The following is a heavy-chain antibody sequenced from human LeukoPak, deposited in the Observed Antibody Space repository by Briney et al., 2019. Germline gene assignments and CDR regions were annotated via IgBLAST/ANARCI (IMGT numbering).Heavy chain of an antibody. J-gene: IGHJ4*02. V-gene: IGHV3-23*01. Sequence: GGSLRLSCAASGFTFSSYAMSWVRQAPGKGLEWVSSISGSGGRTYYADSVKGRFTISRDNSKNTLYLQMNSLRAEDTAVYYCASAARQRWLQIDYWGQGTLVTVSS. CDR2: ISGSGGRT. CDR1: GFTFSSYA. CDR3: ASAARQRWLQIDY. D-gene: IGHD5-24*01.